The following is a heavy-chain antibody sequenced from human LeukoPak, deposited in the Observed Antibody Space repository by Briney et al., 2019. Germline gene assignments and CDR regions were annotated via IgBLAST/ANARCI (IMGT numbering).Heavy chain of an antibody. J-gene: IGHJ6*02. V-gene: IGHV3-21*01. D-gene: IGHD6-13*01. CDR2: ISSSSSYI. CDR1: GFTFSSYS. CDR3: ARDREVTRWDYYYGMDV. Sequence: PGGSLRLSCAASGFTFSSYSMNWVRQAPGKGLEWVSSISSSSSYIYYADSVKGRFTISRDNAKNSLYLQMNSPRAEDTAVYYCARDREVTRWDYYYGMDVWGQGTTVTVSS.